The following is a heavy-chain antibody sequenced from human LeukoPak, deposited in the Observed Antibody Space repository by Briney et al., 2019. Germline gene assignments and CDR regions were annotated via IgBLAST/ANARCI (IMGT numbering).Heavy chain of an antibody. CDR2: ISSSSSYI. Sequence: PGGSLRLSCAASGFTFSSYWMHWVRQAPGKGLVWVSSISSSSSYIYYADSVKGRFTISRDNAKNSLYLQMNSLRAEDTAVYYCARIVGYGLDVWGKGTTVTVSS. CDR3: ARIVGYGLDV. V-gene: IGHV3-21*01. CDR1: GFTFSSYW. J-gene: IGHJ6*04. D-gene: IGHD2-15*01.